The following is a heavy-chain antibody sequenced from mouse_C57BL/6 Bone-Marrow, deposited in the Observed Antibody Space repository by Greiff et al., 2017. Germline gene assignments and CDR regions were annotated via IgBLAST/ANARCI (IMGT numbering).Heavy chain of an antibody. D-gene: IGHD2-3*01. CDR3: GYDGYYGFFAY. CDR1: GFTFSSYA. V-gene: IGHV5-4*03. CDR2: ISDGGSYT. J-gene: IGHJ3*01. Sequence: EVKLVESGGGLVKPGGSLKLSCAASGFTFSSYAMSWVRQTPETRLECVATISDGGSYTYYPDNVKGRFTISRDNAKNNLYLQMSHLKSEDTAMXYCGYDGYYGFFAYWGQGTLVTVSA.